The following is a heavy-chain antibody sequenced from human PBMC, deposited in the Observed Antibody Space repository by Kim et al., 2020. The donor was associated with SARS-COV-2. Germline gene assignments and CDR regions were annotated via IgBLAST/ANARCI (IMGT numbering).Heavy chain of an antibody. CDR1: GFTFSSSW. Sequence: GGSLRLSCAASGFTFSSSWMYWVRLAPGKGLVWVSRINSDGRTTNYADPVKGRFTISRDNGKNTVYLQMNSLRAEDTAVYYCARGWSLGDWGQGTLVTVSS. J-gene: IGHJ4*02. D-gene: IGHD3-16*01. CDR2: INSDGRTT. CDR3: ARGWSLGD. V-gene: IGHV3-74*01.